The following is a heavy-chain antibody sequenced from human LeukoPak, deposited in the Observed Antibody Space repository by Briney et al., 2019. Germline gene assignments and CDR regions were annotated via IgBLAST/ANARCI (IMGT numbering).Heavy chain of an antibody. CDR1: GGSISSSSHY. V-gene: IGHV4-39*01. CDR3: ARTLRYFDWLPAGETDY. Sequence: SETLSLTCTVSGGSISSSSHYWGWIRQPPGKGLEWIGSIYYSGSTYYNPSLKSRVTISVDTSKNQFSLRLSSVTAADTAVYYCARTLRYFDWLPAGETDYWGQGTLVTVSS. J-gene: IGHJ4*02. D-gene: IGHD3-9*01. CDR2: IYYSGST.